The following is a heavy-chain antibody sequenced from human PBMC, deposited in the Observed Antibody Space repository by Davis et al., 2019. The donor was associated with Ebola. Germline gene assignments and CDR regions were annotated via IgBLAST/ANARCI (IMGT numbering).Heavy chain of an antibody. CDR1: GFTFSSYS. CDR2: IYSGGST. D-gene: IGHD6-6*01. CDR3: AKERRGYSSSCDY. J-gene: IGHJ4*02. V-gene: IGHV3-53*01. Sequence: GGSLRLSCAASGFTFSSYSMNWVRQAPGKGLEWVSVIYSGGSTYYADSVKGRFTISRDNSKNTLYLQMNSLRAEDTAVYYCAKERRGYSSSCDYWGQGTLVTVSS.